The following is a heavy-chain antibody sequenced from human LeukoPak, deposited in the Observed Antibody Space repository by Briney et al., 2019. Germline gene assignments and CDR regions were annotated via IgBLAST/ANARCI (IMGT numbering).Heavy chain of an antibody. CDR1: GYTLTELS. Sequence: AASVKVSCKVSGYTLTELSMHWVRQAPGKGLEWMGGFDPEDGETIYAQKFQGRVTMTEDTSTDTAYMELSSQRSEDTAVYYCATQTYYDSSGPPDYWGQGTLVTVSS. CDR3: ATQTYYDSSGPPDY. D-gene: IGHD3-22*01. V-gene: IGHV1-24*01. CDR2: FDPEDGET. J-gene: IGHJ4*02.